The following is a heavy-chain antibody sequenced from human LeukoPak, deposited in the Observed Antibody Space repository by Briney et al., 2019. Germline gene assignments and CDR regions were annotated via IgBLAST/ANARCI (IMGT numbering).Heavy chain of an antibody. CDR2: ISGSGGRT. CDR1: GFTFSNYA. Sequence: PGGSLRLSCAASGFTFSNYAMNWVRQAPGKGLEWVSSISGSGGRTYYTDSVKGRFTISRDNSQDTLYLQMNSLRGEDTAVYYCAKGRVDFWRGYYHDYWGQGTLVTVSA. J-gene: IGHJ4*02. CDR3: AKGRVDFWRGYYHDY. V-gene: IGHV3-23*01. D-gene: IGHD3-3*01.